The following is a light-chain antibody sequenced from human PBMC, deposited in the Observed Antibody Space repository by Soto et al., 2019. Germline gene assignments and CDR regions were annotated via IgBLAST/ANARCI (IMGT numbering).Light chain of an antibody. J-gene: IGKJ3*01. V-gene: IGKV1-39*01. Sequence: DIQMTQSPSSLSASVGDRVTITFRASRSIGNYLNWYQQKPGKAPHHLIYATSPLQSGVPSRVSSSRCGTDFNMGCRSLNPEDLPTYSCQLIYSTPFTFVAGTKVDI. CDR2: ATS. CDR3: QLIYSTPFT. CDR1: RSIGNY.